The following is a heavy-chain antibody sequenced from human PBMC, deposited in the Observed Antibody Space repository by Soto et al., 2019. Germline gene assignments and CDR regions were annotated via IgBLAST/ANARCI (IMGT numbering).Heavy chain of an antibody. J-gene: IGHJ6*02. V-gene: IGHV3-23*01. CDR2: FSGGRDTT. CDR3: AKDPPRSSVTTKNYYYYGMDV. CDR1: GFTFSSYA. Sequence: GGSLRLSCAASGFTFSSYAMSWVRQAPGQGLEWVSTFSGGRDTTWYAGSVKGRFTVSRDNSKNTLSMQMNSLRAEDTAVYYCAKDPPRSSVTTKNYYYYGMDVWGQGTTVTVS. D-gene: IGHD4-17*01.